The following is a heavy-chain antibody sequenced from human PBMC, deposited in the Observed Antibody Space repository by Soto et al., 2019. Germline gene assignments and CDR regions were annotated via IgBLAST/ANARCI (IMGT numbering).Heavy chain of an antibody. J-gene: IGHJ3*02. Sequence: SETLSLTCAVSGYSISSGYYWGWIRQPPGKGLEWIGSIYHSGSTYYNPSLKSRVTISVDTSKNQFSLKLSSVTAADTAVYYCARVTGADGDYGAFDIWGQGTMVTVS. V-gene: IGHV4-38-2*01. CDR2: IYHSGST. D-gene: IGHD4-17*01. CDR3: ARVTGADGDYGAFDI. CDR1: GYSISSGYY.